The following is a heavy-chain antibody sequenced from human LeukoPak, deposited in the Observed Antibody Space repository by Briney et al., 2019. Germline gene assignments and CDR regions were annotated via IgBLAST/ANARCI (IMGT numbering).Heavy chain of an antibody. D-gene: IGHD2-2*03. CDR2: ISSSGGST. J-gene: IGHJ6*02. V-gene: IGHV3-23*01. Sequence: GASLRLSCAASGFTFSSHAMSWVRQAPGKGLEWVSGISSSGGSTYYADSVKGRFTISRDNSKNTLYLQMNSLRAEDTAVYHCAKGLFWIIHHPLDVWGQGTMVTVSS. CDR3: AKGLFWIIHHPLDV. CDR1: GFTFSSHA.